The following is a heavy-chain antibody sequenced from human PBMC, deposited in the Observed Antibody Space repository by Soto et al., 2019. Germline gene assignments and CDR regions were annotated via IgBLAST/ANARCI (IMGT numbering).Heavy chain of an antibody. J-gene: IGHJ6*03. CDR1: GGSFSGYY. CDR2: INHSGST. Sequence: PSETLSLTCAVYGGSFSGYYWSWIRQPPGKGLEWIGEINHSGSTNYNPSLKSRVTISVDTSKNQFSLKLSSVTAADTAVYYCAREGITMVRGVITGYYYYYMDVWGKGTTVTVSS. D-gene: IGHD3-10*01. CDR3: AREGITMVRGVITGYYYYYMDV. V-gene: IGHV4-34*01.